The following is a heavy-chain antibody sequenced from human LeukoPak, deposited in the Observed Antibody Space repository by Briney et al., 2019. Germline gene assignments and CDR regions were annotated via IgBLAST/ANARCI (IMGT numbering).Heavy chain of an antibody. J-gene: IGHJ4*02. Sequence: ASVKVSCKASGGAFSSYAISWVRQAPGQGLEWMGGIIPIFGTANYAQKFQGRVTITTDDSTSTAYMELSSLRSEDTAVYYCARVRGWHYYDSSSAFDYWGQGTLVTVSS. CDR2: IIPIFGTA. CDR1: GGAFSSYA. D-gene: IGHD3-22*01. CDR3: ARVRGWHYYDSSSAFDY. V-gene: IGHV1-69*05.